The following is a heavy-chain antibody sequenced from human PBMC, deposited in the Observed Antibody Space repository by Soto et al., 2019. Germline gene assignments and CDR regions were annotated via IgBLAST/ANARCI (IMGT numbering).Heavy chain of an antibody. CDR2: ISGSGGST. CDR1: GFTFSSYA. Sequence: EVQLLESGGGLVQPGGSLRLSCAASGFTFSSYAMSWVRQAPGKGLEWVSAISGSGGSTYYADSVKGRFTISRDNSKNPLYLQMNSLRAEDTAVYYCAKDRSIAVAGNGWYFDLWGRGTLVTVSS. CDR3: AKDRSIAVAGNGWYFDL. J-gene: IGHJ2*01. D-gene: IGHD6-19*01. V-gene: IGHV3-23*01.